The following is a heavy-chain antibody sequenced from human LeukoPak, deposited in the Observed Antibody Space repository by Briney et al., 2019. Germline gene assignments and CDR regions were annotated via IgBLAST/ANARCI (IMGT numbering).Heavy chain of an antibody. J-gene: IGHJ5*02. D-gene: IGHD4-17*01. CDR3: ARDRYGDYPGAFDP. CDR1: GGSISSSSYY. Sequence: KPSETLSLTCTVSGGSISSSSYYWSWIRQPPGKGLERIGYIYYSGSTNYNPSLKSRVTISVDTSKNQFSLKLSSVTAADTAVYYCARDRYGDYPGAFDPWGQGTLVTVSS. CDR2: IYYSGST. V-gene: IGHV4-61*01.